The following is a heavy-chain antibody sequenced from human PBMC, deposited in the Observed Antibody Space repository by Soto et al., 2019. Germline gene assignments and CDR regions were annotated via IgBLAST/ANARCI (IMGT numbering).Heavy chain of an antibody. CDR1: GGPISNFY. V-gene: IGHV4-59*08. Sequence: PSETLSLTCTVSGGPISNFYWSWIRQPPGKGLEWIGYVYYTGSTSYNPSLKRRVTFSADSSRGQFSLRLNSVTAADTAVYYCARTVLGPDLLADSFVDYYYYMDVWRHGTTVTVS. CDR2: VYYTGST. CDR3: ARTVLGPDLLADSFVDYYYYMDV. J-gene: IGHJ6*03. D-gene: IGHD3-9*01.